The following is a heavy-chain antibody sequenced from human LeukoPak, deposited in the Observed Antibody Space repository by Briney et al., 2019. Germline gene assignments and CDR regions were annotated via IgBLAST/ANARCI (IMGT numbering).Heavy chain of an antibody. CDR2: IKQDGSEK. Sequence: GGSLRLSCVASGLTLSSYWMSWVRQAPGKGPEWVATIKQDGSEKHYVDSVKGRFTISRDNAKNSLYLQMSSLRVADTAVYYCASGLTTVTVDDAFDIWGKGTKVIVSS. CDR3: ASGLTTVTVDDAFDI. D-gene: IGHD4-17*01. CDR1: GLTLSSYW. J-gene: IGHJ3*02. V-gene: IGHV3-7*01.